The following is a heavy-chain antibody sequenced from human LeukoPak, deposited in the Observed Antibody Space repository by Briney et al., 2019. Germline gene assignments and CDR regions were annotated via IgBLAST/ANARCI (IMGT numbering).Heavy chain of an antibody. V-gene: IGHV4-59*01. CDR2: IYYSGST. D-gene: IGHD1-1*01. CDR1: GGSISSYY. Sequence: SGTLSLTCTVSGGSISSYYWSWIRQPPGKGLEWIGYIYYSGSTNYNPSLKSRVTISVDTSKNQFSLKLSSVTAADTAVYYCARDRTGVNWFDPWGQGTLVTVSS. CDR3: ARDRTGVNWFDP. J-gene: IGHJ5*02.